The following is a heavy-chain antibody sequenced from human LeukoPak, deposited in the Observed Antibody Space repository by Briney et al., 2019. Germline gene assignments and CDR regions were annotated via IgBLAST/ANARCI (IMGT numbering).Heavy chain of an antibody. CDR1: GGSISSSSYY. CDR2: IYYSGST. Sequence: SETLSLTCTVSGGSISSSSYYWGWIRQPPGKGLGWIGSIYYSGSTQYNPSLKSRVTISVDTSKNQFSLKLSSVTAADTAVYYCASQYFLILSLYYFDYWGQGTLVTVSS. CDR3: ASQYFLILSLYYFDY. V-gene: IGHV4-39*01. J-gene: IGHJ4*02. D-gene: IGHD3-10*02.